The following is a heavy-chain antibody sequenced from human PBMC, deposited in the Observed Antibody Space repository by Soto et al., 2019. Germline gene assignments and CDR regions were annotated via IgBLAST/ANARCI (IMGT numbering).Heavy chain of an antibody. CDR3: ASASPPLGFRKYYNGMDV. CDR1: GFTFSSYG. J-gene: IGHJ6*02. Sequence: GGSLRLSCAASGFTFSSYGMHWVRQAPGKGLEWVAVIWYDGSNKYYADSVKGRFTISRDNSKDTLYLQMNSLRAEDTAVYYCASASPPLGFRKYYNGMDVRDQGTTGTVSS. CDR2: IWYDGSNK. D-gene: IGHD3-10*01. V-gene: IGHV3-33*01.